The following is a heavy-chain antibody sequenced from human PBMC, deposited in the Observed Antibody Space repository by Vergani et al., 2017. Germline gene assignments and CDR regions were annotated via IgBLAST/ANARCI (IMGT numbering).Heavy chain of an antibody. J-gene: IGHJ4*02. CDR1: GGSFSGYY. D-gene: IGHD3-10*01. CDR3: ARSRSGAFDY. V-gene: IGHV4-59*10. CDR2: IYTSGST. Sequence: QVQLQQWGAGLLKPSETLSLTCAVYGGSFSGYYWSWIRQPAGKGLEWIGRIYTSGSTNYNPSLKSRVTMSVDTSKNQFSLKLSSVTAADTAVYYCARSRSGAFDYWGQGTLVTVSS.